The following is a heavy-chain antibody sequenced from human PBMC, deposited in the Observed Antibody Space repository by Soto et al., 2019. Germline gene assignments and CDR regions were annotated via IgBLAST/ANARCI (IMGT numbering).Heavy chain of an antibody. CDR1: GASVSSPTHY. CDR2: VYYSGIT. CDR3: ARTRDNNINYYYALDV. Sequence: SETLSLTCTVSGASVSSPTHYWNWIRQSPGKGLEWIGFVYYSGITNYSPSLKSRVTISLDTPKDQFSLRLTSVTAADTAVYYCARTRDNNINYYYALDVWGQGTTVTSP. J-gene: IGHJ6*02. V-gene: IGHV4-61*01. D-gene: IGHD1-20*01.